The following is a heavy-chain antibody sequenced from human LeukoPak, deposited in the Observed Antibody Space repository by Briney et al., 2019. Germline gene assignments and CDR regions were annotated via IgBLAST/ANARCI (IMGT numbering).Heavy chain of an antibody. D-gene: IGHD3-10*01. CDR2: INTNSRYI. Sequence: GGSLRLSCAASGFTFSSYTINWVRQAPGKGLEWVSSINTNSRYIYYADSVKGRFTISRDNAKNSLYLQMNSLRAEDTAVYYCARMTNNYYGSGSYYPHLWGQGTMVTVSS. CDR1: GFTFSSYT. J-gene: IGHJ3*01. CDR3: ARMTNNYYGSGSYYPHL. V-gene: IGHV3-21*01.